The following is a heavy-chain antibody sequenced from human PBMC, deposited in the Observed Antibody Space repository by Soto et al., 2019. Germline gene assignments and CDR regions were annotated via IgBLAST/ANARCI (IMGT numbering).Heavy chain of an antibody. Sequence: LRLSCAASGFIFSNYAMSWVRQAPGKGLQWVSSIRSTGGSTNYADPVKGRFTISRDNSENTLHLQMNNLRAEDTAVYYCAKDLQIGTTGWFDPWGQGTLVTVSS. CDR1: GFIFSNYA. J-gene: IGHJ5*02. V-gene: IGHV3-23*01. CDR3: AKDLQIGTTGWFDP. CDR2: IRSTGGST. D-gene: IGHD1-7*01.